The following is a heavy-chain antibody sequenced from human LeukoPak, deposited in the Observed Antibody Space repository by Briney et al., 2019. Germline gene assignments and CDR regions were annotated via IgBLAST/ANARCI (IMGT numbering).Heavy chain of an antibody. J-gene: IGHJ6*03. D-gene: IGHD6-13*01. CDR1: GGTFSSYA. CDR3: ARAASWSPIGDSYYYMDV. V-gene: IGHV1-69*13. Sequence: SVKVSCKASGGTFSSYAISWVRQAPGQGLEWMGGIIPISGTANYAQKFQGRVTITADESTSTAYMELSSLRSEDTAVYYCARAASWSPIGDSYYYMDVWGKGTTVTISS. CDR2: IIPISGTA.